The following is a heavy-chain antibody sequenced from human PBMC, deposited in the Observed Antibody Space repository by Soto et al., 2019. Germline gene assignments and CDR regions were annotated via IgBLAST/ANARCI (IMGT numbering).Heavy chain of an antibody. J-gene: IGHJ4*02. CDR3: ARVGKYCSGGSCYSYYFDY. Sequence: SETLSLTCTVSGGSISSYYWSWIRQPPGKGLEWIGYIYYSGSTNYNPSLKSRVTISVDTSKNQFSLRLSSVTAADTAVYYCARVGKYCSGGSCYSYYFDYWGQGTLVTRLL. CDR2: IYYSGST. D-gene: IGHD2-15*01. V-gene: IGHV4-59*01. CDR1: GGSISSYY.